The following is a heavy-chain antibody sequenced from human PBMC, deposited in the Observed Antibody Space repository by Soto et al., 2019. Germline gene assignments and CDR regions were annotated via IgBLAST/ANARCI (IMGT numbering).Heavy chain of an antibody. D-gene: IGHD1-26*01. V-gene: IGHV3-30*18. CDR3: AKRKRGAPVSQFDY. CDR1: GFTFSGYG. CDR2: ISNDGSNQ. Sequence: GGSLRLSCAASGFTFSGYGMDWVRQAPGKGLEWVAFISNDGSNQYYGDSVKGRFTISRDNSKNMLYLQMNSLRPEDTAVYYCAKRKRGAPVSQFDYWGQGTLVTVSS. J-gene: IGHJ4*02.